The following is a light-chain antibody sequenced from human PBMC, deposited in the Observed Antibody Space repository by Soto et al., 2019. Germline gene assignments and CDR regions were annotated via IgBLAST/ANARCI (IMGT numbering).Light chain of an antibody. CDR3: CSYTSGTSV. CDR1: STDVNGRNY. CDR2: EVT. Sequence: QSALTQPASVSGSPGQSITISCTGTSTDVNGRNYVSWYQQHPGKAPKVIIYEVTNRPSGISHRSSGSKSGNTASLTISGLQAEDEADYYCCSYTSGTSVFGTGTKLTVL. J-gene: IGLJ1*01. V-gene: IGLV2-14*01.